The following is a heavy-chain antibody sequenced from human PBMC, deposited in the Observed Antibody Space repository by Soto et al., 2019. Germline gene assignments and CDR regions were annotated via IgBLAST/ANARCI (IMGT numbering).Heavy chain of an antibody. CDR2: ISGSGGST. CDR3: AKDSPGKSSSFYHY. D-gene: IGHD6-6*01. Sequence: PGVSLRLSCAASGFTFSSYAMSWVRQAPGKGLEWVSAISGSGGSTYYADSVKGRFTISRDNSKNTLFLQMNSLRAEDTAVYYCAKDSPGKSSSFYHYWGQGTPVTVSS. CDR1: GFTFSSYA. V-gene: IGHV3-23*01. J-gene: IGHJ4*02.